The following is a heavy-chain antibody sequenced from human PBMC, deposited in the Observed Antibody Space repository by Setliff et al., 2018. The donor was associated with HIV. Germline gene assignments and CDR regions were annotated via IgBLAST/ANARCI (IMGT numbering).Heavy chain of an antibody. CDR2: IHYSGST. CDR3: VRTNYYYYYMDV. J-gene: IGHJ6*03. V-gene: IGHV4-31*03. CDR1: GGSISSGGYY. Sequence: SETLSLTCTVSGGSISSGGYYWSWIRQHPGKGLEWIGYIHYSGSTYFNPSLKSRVTISLDTSKNQFSLKVSSMTAADTAVYYCVRTNYYYYYMDVWGKGTTVTVSS.